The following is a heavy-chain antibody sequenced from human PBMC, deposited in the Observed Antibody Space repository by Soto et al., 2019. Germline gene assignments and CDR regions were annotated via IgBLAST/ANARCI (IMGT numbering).Heavy chain of an antibody. CDR2: ISGSSDTR. D-gene: IGHD2-8*01. J-gene: IGHJ4*01. CDR1: GFTFSSYE. CDR3: ARATGYTNYGLDY. Sequence: GGSLRLSCATSGFTFSSYEMHWVREAPGKGLEWVSYISGSSDTRYIADSVKGRFTISRDNAKNSLYLQMNSLRAEDTAVYYCARATGYTNYGLDYWG. V-gene: IGHV3-48*03.